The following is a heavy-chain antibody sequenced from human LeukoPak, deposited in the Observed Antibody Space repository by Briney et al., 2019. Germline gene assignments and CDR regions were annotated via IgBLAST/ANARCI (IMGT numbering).Heavy chain of an antibody. CDR1: GGSFSGYY. V-gene: IGHV4-34*01. J-gene: IGHJ3*02. CDR3: ARQQYYDSSGYYVTAFNI. CDR2: INHSGST. Sequence: PSETLSLTCAVYGGSFSGYYWSWIRQPPGKGLEWIGEINHSGSTNYNPSLKSRVTISVDTSKNQFSLKLSSVTAADTAVYYCARQQYYDSSGYYVTAFNIWGQGTMVTVSS. D-gene: IGHD3-22*01.